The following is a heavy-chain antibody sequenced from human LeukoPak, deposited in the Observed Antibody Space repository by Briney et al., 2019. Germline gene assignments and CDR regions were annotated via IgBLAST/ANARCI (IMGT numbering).Heavy chain of an antibody. CDR2: MNPNSGNT. V-gene: IGHV1-8*01. D-gene: IGHD5-24*01. Sequence: ASVKVSCKASGYTFTSYDINWVRQATGQGLEWMGWMNPNSGNTGYAQKFQGRVTMTRNTSISTAYMELGSLRSEDTAVYYCARGGSRWLQWVIDYWGQGTLVTVSS. J-gene: IGHJ4*02. CDR3: ARGGSRWLQWVIDY. CDR1: GYTFTSYD.